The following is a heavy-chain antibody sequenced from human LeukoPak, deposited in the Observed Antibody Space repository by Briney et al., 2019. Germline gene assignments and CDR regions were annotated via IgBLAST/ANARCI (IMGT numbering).Heavy chain of an antibody. D-gene: IGHD1-26*01. V-gene: IGHV1-18*01. J-gene: IGHJ3*02. CDR3: ARDFFSGSYYYDAFDI. CDR1: GYTFTSYG. Sequence: ASVKVSCKASGYTFTSYGIGWVRQAPGQGLEWMGWISAYNGNTNYAQKLQGRVTMTTDTSTSTAYMELRSLRSDDTAVYYCARDFFSGSYYYDAFDIWGQGTMVTVSS. CDR2: ISAYNGNT.